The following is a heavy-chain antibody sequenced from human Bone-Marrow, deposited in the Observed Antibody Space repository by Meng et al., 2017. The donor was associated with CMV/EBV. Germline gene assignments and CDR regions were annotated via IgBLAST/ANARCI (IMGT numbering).Heavy chain of an antibody. CDR3: AREGGGYCTNGVCLMYYYYGMDV. J-gene: IGHJ6*02. CDR2: LNPNSGGT. D-gene: IGHD2-8*01. Sequence: ASVKISCKASGYTFIGYYMHWVRQAPGQGLEWMGWLNPNSGGTNYAQKFQGRVTMTRDTSISTAYMELSRLRSDDTAVYDCAREGGGYCTNGVCLMYYYYGMDVWGQGTTVTVSS. V-gene: IGHV1-2*02. CDR1: GYTFIGYY.